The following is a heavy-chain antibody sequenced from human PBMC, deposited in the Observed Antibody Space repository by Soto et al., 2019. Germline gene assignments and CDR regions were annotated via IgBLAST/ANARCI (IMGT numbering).Heavy chain of an antibody. V-gene: IGHV4-34*01. Sequence: SETLSLSCAVYGGSFSGYYWSWIRQPPGKGLEWIGEINHSGSTNYNPSLKSRVTISVDTSKNQFSLKLSSVTAADTAVYYCANRIAPTLGFDYWGQGTLVTVSS. CDR2: INHSGST. D-gene: IGHD6-13*01. J-gene: IGHJ4*02. CDR3: ANRIAPTLGFDY. CDR1: GGSFSGYY.